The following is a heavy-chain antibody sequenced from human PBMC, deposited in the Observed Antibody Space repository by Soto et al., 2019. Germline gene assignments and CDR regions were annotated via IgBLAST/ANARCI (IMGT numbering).Heavy chain of an antibody. V-gene: IGHV3-66*01. CDR3: ARDLENSVGATARYYYGMDV. J-gene: IGHJ6*02. D-gene: IGHD1-26*01. CDR1: GFTVSSNY. Sequence: GGSLRLSCAASGFTVSSNYMSWVRQAPGKGLEWVSVIYSGGSTYYADSVKGRFTISRDSSKNTLYLQMNSLRAEDTAVYYCARDLENSVGATARYYYGMDVWGQGTTVTVSS. CDR2: IYSGGST.